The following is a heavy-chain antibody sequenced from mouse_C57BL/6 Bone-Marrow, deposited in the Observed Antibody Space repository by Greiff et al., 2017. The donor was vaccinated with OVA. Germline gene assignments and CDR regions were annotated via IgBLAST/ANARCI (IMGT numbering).Heavy chain of an antibody. J-gene: IGHJ3*01. V-gene: IGHV1-42*01. Sequence: EVQLQQSGPELVKPGASVKISCKASGYSFTGYYMNWVKQSPEQSLEWIGEINPSTGGTTYNQTFKAKATLTVDKSSSTAYMQLKSLTSEDSAVYYCARGGTSPFAYWGRGTLVTVSA. CDR2: INPSTGGT. D-gene: IGHD4-1*01. CDR1: GYSFTGYY. CDR3: ARGGTSPFAY.